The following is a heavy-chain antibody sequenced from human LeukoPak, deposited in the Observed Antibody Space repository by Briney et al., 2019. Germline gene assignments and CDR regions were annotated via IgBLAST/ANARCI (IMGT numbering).Heavy chain of an antibody. D-gene: IGHD5-24*01. CDR1: GYTFTGYY. Sequence: ASVKVSCKASGYTFTGYYMHWVRQAPGQGLEWMGWINPNSGGTNYAQEFQGRVTMTRDTSISTAYMELSRLRSDDTAVYYCAKGRDGYKIDYWGPGTLVTVSS. V-gene: IGHV1-2*02. J-gene: IGHJ4*02. CDR2: INPNSGGT. CDR3: AKGRDGYKIDY.